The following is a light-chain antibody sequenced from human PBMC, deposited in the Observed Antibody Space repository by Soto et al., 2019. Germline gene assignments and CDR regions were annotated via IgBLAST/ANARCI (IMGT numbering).Light chain of an antibody. J-gene: IGKJ2*01. CDR2: GAS. V-gene: IGKV3-20*01. CDR1: RSISNTY. CDR3: HQYGSSPPFT. Sequence: DIVLTQSPGTLSLSPGERATLSCRASRSISNTYLAWYQHKPGQAPRLLIYGASSRAPGIPDKFSGSGSGTDFTLTISRLEPEDFAVYYCHQYGSSPPFTFGQGTKLEIK.